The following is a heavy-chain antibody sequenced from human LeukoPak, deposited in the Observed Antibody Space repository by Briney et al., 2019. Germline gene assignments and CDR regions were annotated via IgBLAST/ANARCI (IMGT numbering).Heavy chain of an antibody. CDR3: ARESAPYYYGSGPRGNFDY. V-gene: IGHV3-7*01. J-gene: IGHJ4*02. CDR2: IKQDGSEK. D-gene: IGHD3-10*01. CDR1: GFTFSSYW. Sequence: GGSLRLSCAASGFTFSSYWMSWVRQAPGKGLKWVANIKQDGSEKYYVDSVKGRFAISRDNAKNSLYLQMNSLRAEDTAVYYCARESAPYYYGSGPRGNFDYWGQGTLVTVSS.